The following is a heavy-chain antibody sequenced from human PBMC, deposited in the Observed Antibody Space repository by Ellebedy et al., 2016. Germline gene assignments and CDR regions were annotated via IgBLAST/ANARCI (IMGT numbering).Heavy chain of an antibody. J-gene: IGHJ4*02. CDR3: ARGKRGYSGYFGY. Sequence: GGSLRLSCAASGFTFSSYDMHWVRQATGKGLEWVSAIGTAGDTYYPGSVKGRFTISRENAKNSLYLQMNSLRAGDTAVYYCARGKRGYSGYFGYWGQGTLVTVSS. D-gene: IGHD5-12*01. CDR2: IGTAGDT. CDR1: GFTFSSYD. V-gene: IGHV3-13*01.